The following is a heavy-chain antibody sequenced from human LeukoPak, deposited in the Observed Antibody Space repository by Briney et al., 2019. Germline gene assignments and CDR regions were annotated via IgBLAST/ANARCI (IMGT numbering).Heavy chain of an antibody. CDR1: GYSFTSYW. J-gene: IGHJ4*02. CDR3: ASFTYHYDSSGYFFFKPIDY. V-gene: IGHV5-51*01. D-gene: IGHD3-22*01. CDR2: IYPGDSDT. Sequence: KHGESLKISCKGSGYSFTSYWIGWVRQMPGKGLEWMGIIYPGDSDTRYSPSFQGQVTISADKSISTAYLQWSSLKASDTAMYYCASFTYHYDSSGYFFFKPIDYWGQGTLVTVSS.